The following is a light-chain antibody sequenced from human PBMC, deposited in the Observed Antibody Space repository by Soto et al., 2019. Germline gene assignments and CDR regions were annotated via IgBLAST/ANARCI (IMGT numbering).Light chain of an antibody. CDR3: HQYDNLPLT. J-gene: IGKJ5*01. CDR1: QDISNY. Sequence: MSQSAFSLSAYIGCRVTIACQASQDISNYINWYQQKPGKDPKLLIYDASNLETGVPSRFSGSGSGTDFTFTISSLQPEDIATDYCHQYDNLPLTFGQGTRLEI. V-gene: IGKV1-33*01. CDR2: DAS.